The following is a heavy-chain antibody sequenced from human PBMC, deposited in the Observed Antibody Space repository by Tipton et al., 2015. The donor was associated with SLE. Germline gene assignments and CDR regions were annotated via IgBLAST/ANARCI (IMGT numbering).Heavy chain of an antibody. CDR1: GGSFSGYY. Sequence: TLSLTCAVYGGSFSGYYWSWIRQPPGKGLEWIGSIYHSGSTYYNPSLKSRVTISVDTSKNQFSLKLSSVTAADTAVYYCARGLAFDYWGQGTLVTVSS. CDR2: IYHSGST. J-gene: IGHJ4*02. D-gene: IGHD6-13*01. CDR3: ARGLAFDY. V-gene: IGHV4-34*01.